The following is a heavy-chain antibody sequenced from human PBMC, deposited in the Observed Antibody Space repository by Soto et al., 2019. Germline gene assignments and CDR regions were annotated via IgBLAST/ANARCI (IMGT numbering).Heavy chain of an antibody. CDR1: GGSFSGYY. J-gene: IGHJ4*02. D-gene: IGHD6-13*01. CDR2: INHSGST. V-gene: IGHV4-34*01. CDR3: ARVGIAAAGTSY. Sequence: LSLTCAVYGGSFSGYYWSWIRQPPGKGLEWIGEINHSGSTNYNPSLKSRVTISVDTSKNQFSLKLSSVIAADTAVYYCARVGIAAAGTSYWGQGTLVTVSS.